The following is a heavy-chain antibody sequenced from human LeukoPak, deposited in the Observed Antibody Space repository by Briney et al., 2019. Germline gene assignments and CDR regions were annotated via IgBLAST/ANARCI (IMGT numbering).Heavy chain of an antibody. J-gene: IGHJ4*02. CDR1: GSSISSGGYY. CDR3: ARVLNRVAAAGQDLFDY. V-gene: IGHV4-31*03. CDR2: IYYSGST. D-gene: IGHD6-13*01. Sequence: SQTLSLTCTVSGSSISSGGYYWSWIRQHPGKGLEWIGYIYYSGSTYYNPSLKSRVTISVDTSKNQFSLKLSSVTAADTAVYYCARVLNRVAAAGQDLFDYWGQGTLVTVSS.